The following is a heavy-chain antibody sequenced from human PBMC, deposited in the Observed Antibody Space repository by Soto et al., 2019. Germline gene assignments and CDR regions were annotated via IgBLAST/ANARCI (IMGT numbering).Heavy chain of an antibody. CDR3: AKLSQYSSSYYFNS. Sequence: EVQLLESGGGLVQPGGSLRLSCAASGFTFNSYAMSWVRQAPGKGLEWVSAVSGLGASSYYADSVRGRFTISRDNSKNTLYLQMNSLRAEDTAVYYCAKLSQYSSSYYFNSWGQGTLVTVSS. D-gene: IGHD6-6*01. V-gene: IGHV3-23*01. CDR1: GFTFNSYA. CDR2: VSGLGASS. J-gene: IGHJ4*02.